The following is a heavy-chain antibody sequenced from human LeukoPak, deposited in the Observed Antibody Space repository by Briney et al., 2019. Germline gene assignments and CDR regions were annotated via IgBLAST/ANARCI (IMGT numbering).Heavy chain of an antibody. D-gene: IGHD6-13*01. V-gene: IGHV4-34*01. CDR3: ARWRRYSSSWYSRRADY. J-gene: IGHJ4*02. CDR2: INHSGST. CDR1: GGSISNYY. Sequence: PSETLSLTCTVSGGSISNYYWSWIRQPPGKGLEWIGEINHSGSTNYNPSLKSRVTISVDTSKNQFSLKLSSVTAADTAVYYCARWRRYSSSWYSRRADYRGQGTLVTVSS.